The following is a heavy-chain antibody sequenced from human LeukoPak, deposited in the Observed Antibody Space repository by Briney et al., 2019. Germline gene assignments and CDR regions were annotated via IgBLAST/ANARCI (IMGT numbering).Heavy chain of an antibody. V-gene: IGHV1-8*02. J-gene: IGHJ4*02. CDR2: MSPNSGIA. D-gene: IGHD6-13*01. CDR1: GYTFTSYG. CDR3: ARGVAAGVDF. Sequence: ASVKVSCKASGYTFTSYGISWVRQAPGQGPEWMGWMSPNSGIAGYAQKFQGRVTMTRDISISTAYMELSSLTSEDTAVYYCARGVAAGVDFWGQGTLVTVSS.